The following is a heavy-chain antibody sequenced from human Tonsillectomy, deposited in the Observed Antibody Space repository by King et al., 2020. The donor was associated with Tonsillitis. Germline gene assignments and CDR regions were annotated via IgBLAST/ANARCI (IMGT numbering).Heavy chain of an antibody. CDR3: ARVTTVTKSYYYYGMDV. D-gene: IGHD4-17*01. V-gene: IGHV2-26*01. J-gene: IGHJ6*02. Sequence: VTLKESGPVRVKPTETLTLTCTVSGFSLSNARMGVSWMLQPPGKALEWLSHIFSNDEKSYSTSRKSRLTTSKETSKSQVVLNMTTMDPVDTATYYCARVTTVTKSYYYYGMDVWGQGTTVTVSS. CDR1: GFSLSNARMG. CDR2: IFSNDEK.